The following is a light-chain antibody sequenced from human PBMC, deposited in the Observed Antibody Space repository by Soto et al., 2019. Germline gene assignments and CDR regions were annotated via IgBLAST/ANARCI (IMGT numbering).Light chain of an antibody. CDR3: AAWDDSLNGVV. CDR1: SSNIGRNP. V-gene: IGLV1-44*01. Sequence: QSVLTQPPSASGTPGQRASISCSGSSSNIGRNPVTWYQQLPGTAPKLLIYTNSQRPSGVPDRFSASKSGTSASLAISGLQSEDEADYYCAAWDDSLNGVVFGGGTQLTVL. CDR2: TNS. J-gene: IGLJ7*01.